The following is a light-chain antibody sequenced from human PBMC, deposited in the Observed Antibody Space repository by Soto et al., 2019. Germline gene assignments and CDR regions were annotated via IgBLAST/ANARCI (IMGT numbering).Light chain of an antibody. CDR2: EGS. CDR1: SSDVGSYNL. J-gene: IGLJ1*01. CDR3: CSYVDSRTPYV. Sequence: QSVLTQPASVSGSPGQSITISCTGTSSDVGSYNLVSWYQQHPGKAPKLMIYEGSKRPSGVSNRFSGSKSGNTASLTISGLQAVDEADYYCCSYVDSRTPYVFGTGTKVTVL. V-gene: IGLV2-23*01.